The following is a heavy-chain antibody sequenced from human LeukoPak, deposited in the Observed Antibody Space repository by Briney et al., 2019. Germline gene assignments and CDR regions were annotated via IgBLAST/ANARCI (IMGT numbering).Heavy chain of an antibody. D-gene: IGHD2/OR15-2a*01. J-gene: IGHJ6*03. V-gene: IGHV4-34*01. Sequence: SETLSLTCSVSGGSMNGYYWNWIRQPPGKGLEWIGEINHSGSTNYNQSLKSRVTISVDTSKNQFSLNLSSVTAAATAVYYCSMTGQRPYYYYYMDVWGKGTTVTISS. CDR3: SMTGQRPYYYYYMDV. CDR1: GGSMNGYY. CDR2: INHSGST.